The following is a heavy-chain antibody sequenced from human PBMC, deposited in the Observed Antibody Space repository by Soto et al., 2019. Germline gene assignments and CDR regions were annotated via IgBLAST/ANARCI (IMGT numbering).Heavy chain of an antibody. CDR1: GYTFTSYY. Sequence: VSLKVSCKASGYTFTSYYMHWVRQAPGQGLEWMGIINPSGGSTSYAQKFQGRVTMTRDTSTSTVYMELSSLRSEDTAVYYCARDLGFPRDWFDPWGQGTLVTVSS. CDR2: INPSGGST. J-gene: IGHJ5*02. V-gene: IGHV1-46*01. CDR3: ARDLGFPRDWFDP.